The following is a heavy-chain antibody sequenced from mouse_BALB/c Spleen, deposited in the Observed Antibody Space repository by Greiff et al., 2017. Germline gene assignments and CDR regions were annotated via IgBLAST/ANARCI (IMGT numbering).Heavy chain of an antibody. CDR3: ARYYGNYWYFDV. D-gene: IGHD2-1*01. V-gene: IGHV1-7*01. CDR1: GYTFTSYW. CDR2: INPSTGYT. Sequence: VQLQQSGAELAKPGASVKMSCKASGYTFTSYWMHWVKQRPGQGLEWIGYINPSTGYTEYNQKFKDKATLTADKSSSTAYMQLSSLTSEDSAVYYCARYYGNYWYFDVWGAGTTVTVSS. J-gene: IGHJ1*01.